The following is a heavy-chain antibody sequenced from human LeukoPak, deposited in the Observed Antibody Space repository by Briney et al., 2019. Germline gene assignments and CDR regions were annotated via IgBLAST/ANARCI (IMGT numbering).Heavy chain of an antibody. Sequence: GGSLRLSCAASGFTFSSYGMHWVRQAPGKGLKWVAVTSYDGSNKYYADSVKGRFTISGDNSKNTLYLQMNSLRAEDTAVYYCTRASDLYFDYWGQGTLVTVSS. J-gene: IGHJ4*02. CDR1: GFTFSSYG. CDR3: TRASDLYFDY. CDR2: TSYDGSNK. V-gene: IGHV3-30*03.